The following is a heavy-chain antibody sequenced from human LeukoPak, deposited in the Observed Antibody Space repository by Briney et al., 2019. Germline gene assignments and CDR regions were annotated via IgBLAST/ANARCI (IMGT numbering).Heavy chain of an antibody. CDR2: INHSGST. CDR3: ASGVGYCSSTSRYASYYFDY. D-gene: IGHD2-2*01. J-gene: IGHJ4*02. CDR1: GGSFSGSY. Sequence: SETLSLTCAVYGGSFSGSYWSWIRQPPGKGLEWIGEINHSGSTNYNPSLKSRVTISVDTSKNQFSLKLSSVTAADTAVYYCASGVGYCSSTSRYASYYFDYWGQGTLVTVS. V-gene: IGHV4-34*01.